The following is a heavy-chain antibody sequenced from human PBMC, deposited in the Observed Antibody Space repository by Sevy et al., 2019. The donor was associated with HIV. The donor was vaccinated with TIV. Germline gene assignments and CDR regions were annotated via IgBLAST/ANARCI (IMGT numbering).Heavy chain of an antibody. Sequence: GGSLRLSCAASGFTFSSYAMHWVRQAPGKGLEYVSAISSNGGSTYYADSVKGRFTISRDNSKNMLYLQMGSLRAEDMAVYYCARGFGYCSGGSCGGDAFDIWGQGTMVTVSS. V-gene: IGHV3-64*02. D-gene: IGHD2-15*01. CDR1: GFTFSSYA. J-gene: IGHJ3*02. CDR3: ARGFGYCSGGSCGGDAFDI. CDR2: ISSNGGST.